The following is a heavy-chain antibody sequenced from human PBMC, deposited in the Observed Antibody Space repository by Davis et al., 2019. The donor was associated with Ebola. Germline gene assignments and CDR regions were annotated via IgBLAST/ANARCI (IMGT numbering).Heavy chain of an antibody. CDR2: ISGGGRTI. Sequence: SLKISCAASGFTFSDYYMCWIRQAPGKGLEWVSYISGGGRTIYYADSVKGRFTISRDNAKNSLYLQMNILRADDTALYYCARDTTIAGGGQNYWGQGTLVTVSS. D-gene: IGHD6-13*01. CDR3: ARDTTIAGGGQNY. CDR1: GFTFSDYY. J-gene: IGHJ4*02. V-gene: IGHV3-11*04.